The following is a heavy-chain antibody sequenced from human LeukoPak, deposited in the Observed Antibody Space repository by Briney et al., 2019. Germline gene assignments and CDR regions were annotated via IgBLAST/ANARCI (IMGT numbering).Heavy chain of an antibody. V-gene: IGHV3-30*18. CDR2: ISYDGSNK. CDR1: EFTFSSSG. CDR3: AKARYCSGGSCHREFDY. D-gene: IGHD2-15*01. Sequence: TGGSLRLSCAPSEFTFSSSGMHWVRQAPGKGLEWVAFISYDGSNKYYADSAKGRFTISRDNSKNTLYLQMNSLRAEDTAVYYCAKARYCSGGSCHREFDYWGQGTLVTVSS. J-gene: IGHJ4*02.